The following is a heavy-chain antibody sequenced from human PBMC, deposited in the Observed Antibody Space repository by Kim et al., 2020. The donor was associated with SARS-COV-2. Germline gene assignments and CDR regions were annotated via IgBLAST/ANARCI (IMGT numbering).Heavy chain of an antibody. CDR1: GASISGNY. V-gene: IGHV4-59*01. J-gene: IGHJ1*01. CDR3: VKVWAKWYFQH. D-gene: IGHD1-26*01. CDR2: GNT. Sequence: SETLSLTCSVSGASISGNYWSWIRQPPGKGLEWIGGNTNYNPSLKSRVTISLDTSKNQFSLQLTSLTAADTAVYYCVKVWAKWYFQHWGQGALVTVSS.